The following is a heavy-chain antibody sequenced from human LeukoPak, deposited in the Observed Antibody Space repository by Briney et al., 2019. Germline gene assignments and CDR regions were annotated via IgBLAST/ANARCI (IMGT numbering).Heavy chain of an antibody. V-gene: IGHV3-20*04. J-gene: IGHJ4*02. CDR2: INWNGGRT. Sequence: GGSLRLSCAASGFIFDDYGMSWVRHAPGKGLEWVSGINWNGGRTVYADSVKGRFTISRDNAKNSLYLQMNSLRAEDTALYYCARDYDYGDYPGYWGQGTLVTVSS. CDR1: GFIFDDYG. D-gene: IGHD4-17*01. CDR3: ARDYDYGDYPGY.